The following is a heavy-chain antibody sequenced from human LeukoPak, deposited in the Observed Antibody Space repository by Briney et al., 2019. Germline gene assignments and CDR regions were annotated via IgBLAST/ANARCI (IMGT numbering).Heavy chain of an antibody. CDR2: MSYDGNNK. CDR1: GFTFSTYA. CDR3: ATFSGVVVAATRFFDS. J-gene: IGHJ4*02. D-gene: IGHD2-15*01. Sequence: GGSLRLSCAASGFTFSTYAMHWVRQAPGKGLEWVAVMSYDGNNKYYTDSVKGRFTISRDNSKNTLYLQMNSLRAEDTAVYYCATFSGVVVAATRFFDSWGRGTLVTVSS. V-gene: IGHV3-30-3*01.